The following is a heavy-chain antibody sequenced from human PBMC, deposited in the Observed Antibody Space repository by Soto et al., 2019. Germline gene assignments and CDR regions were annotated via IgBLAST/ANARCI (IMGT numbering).Heavy chain of an antibody. CDR1: GGSFSSYY. J-gene: IGHJ5*02. V-gene: IGHV4-4*07. D-gene: IGHD3-3*01. Sequence: SETLSLTCTVSGGSFSSYYWSWIRQPAGKGLEWIGRIYTSGNSNYNPSLRSRITMSVDTAKNQLSLKLSSVTAADTAVYYCARSSEAYYDFWSAYSGFDPWGPGTLVTVSS. CDR3: ARSSEAYYDFWSAYSGFDP. CDR2: IYTSGNS.